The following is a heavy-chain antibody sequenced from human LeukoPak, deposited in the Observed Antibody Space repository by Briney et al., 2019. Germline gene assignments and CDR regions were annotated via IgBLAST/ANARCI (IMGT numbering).Heavy chain of an antibody. D-gene: IGHD3-22*01. V-gene: IGHV4-30-2*01. Sequence: PSETLPLTCAVSGGSISSGGYFWIWIRQPPGKGLEWIGYIYHSGSTYYNPSLKSRVTISVDRSKNQFSLKLSSVTAADTAVYYCARARNYDSSGYGRLVDYWGQGTLVTVSS. CDR3: ARARNYDSSGYGRLVDY. CDR2: IYHSGST. CDR1: GGSISSGGYF. J-gene: IGHJ4*02.